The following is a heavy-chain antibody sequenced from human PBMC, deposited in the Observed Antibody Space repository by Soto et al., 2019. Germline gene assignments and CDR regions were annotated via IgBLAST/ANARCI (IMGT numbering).Heavy chain of an antibody. V-gene: IGHV3-48*02. CDR2: ISSSSSTI. D-gene: IGHD4-4*01. CDR3: ARETTVTTYYYYGMDV. J-gene: IGHJ6*02. CDR1: GFTFSSYS. Sequence: GESLKISCAASGFTFSSYSMNWVRQAPGKGLEWVSYISSSSSTIYYADSVKGRFTISRDNAKNSLYLQMNSLRDEDTAVYYCARETTVTTYYYYGMDVWGQGTTVTVSS.